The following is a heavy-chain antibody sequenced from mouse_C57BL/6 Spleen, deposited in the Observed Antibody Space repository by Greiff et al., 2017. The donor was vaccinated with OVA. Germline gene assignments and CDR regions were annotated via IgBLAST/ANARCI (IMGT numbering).Heavy chain of an antibody. V-gene: IGHV1-64*01. D-gene: IGHD2-5*01. J-gene: IGHJ4*01. CDR2: IHPNSGST. Sequence: QVQLQQPGAELVKPGASVKLSCKASGYTFTSYWMHWVKQRPGQGLEWIGMIHPNSGSTNYNEKFKSKATLTVDKSSSTAYMQLSSLTSDDSAVYYCARGEYYSNYYAMDYWGQGTSVTVSS. CDR3: ARGEYYSNYYAMDY. CDR1: GYTFTSYW.